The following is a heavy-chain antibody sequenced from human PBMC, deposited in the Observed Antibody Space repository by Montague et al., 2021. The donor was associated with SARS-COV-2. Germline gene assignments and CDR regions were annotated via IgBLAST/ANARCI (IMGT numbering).Heavy chain of an antibody. J-gene: IGHJ4*02. Sequence: SLRLSCAASGFILSSYGMYWVRQAPGKGLEWVAVIWYDGSNKYYVDSVKGRFTISRDNSNLYLKMHILRVEDTAAYYCSRNRRSYSGCDSEADYWGQGTLVTVSS. CDR3: SRNRRSYSGCDSEADY. V-gene: IGHV3-33*01. CDR2: IWYDGSNK. D-gene: IGHD5-12*01. CDR1: GFILSSYG.